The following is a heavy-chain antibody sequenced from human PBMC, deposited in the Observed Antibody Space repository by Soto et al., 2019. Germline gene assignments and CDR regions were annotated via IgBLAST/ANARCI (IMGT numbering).Heavy chain of an antibody. CDR3: ANLVDTAMVIVDY. CDR2: ISYDGSNK. CDR1: GFTFSSYG. D-gene: IGHD5-18*01. Sequence: PGWSLRLSCAASGFTFSSYGMHWVRQAPGKGLEWVAVISYDGSNKYYADSVKGRFTISRDNSKNTLYLQMNSLRAEDTAVYYCANLVDTAMVIVDYWGQGTLVTVSS. J-gene: IGHJ4*02. V-gene: IGHV3-30*18.